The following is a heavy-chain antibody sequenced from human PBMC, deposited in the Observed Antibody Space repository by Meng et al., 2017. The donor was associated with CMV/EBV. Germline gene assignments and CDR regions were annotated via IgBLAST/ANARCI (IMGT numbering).Heavy chain of an antibody. Sequence: GESLKISCAASGFTFSSYGMHWVRQAPGKGLEWVAFIRYDGSNKYYADSVKGRFTISRDNSKNTLYLQMNSLRAEDTAVYYCAKDHKSCSSTSCYFLWGRGTLVTVSS. CDR3: AKDHKSCSSTSCYFL. J-gene: IGHJ2*01. CDR1: GFTFSSYG. CDR2: IRYDGSNK. V-gene: IGHV3-30*02. D-gene: IGHD2-2*01.